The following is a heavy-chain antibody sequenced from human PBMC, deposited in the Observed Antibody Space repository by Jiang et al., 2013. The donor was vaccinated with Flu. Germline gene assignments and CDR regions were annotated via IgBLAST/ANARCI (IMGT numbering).Heavy chain of an antibody. CDR3: ARGPLPPNGGTRLDY. V-gene: IGHV3-30*04. J-gene: IGHJ4*02. D-gene: IGHD3-16*01. CDR1: GFTFSSYA. Sequence: QLVESGGGVVQPGRSLRLSCAASGFTFSSYAMHWVRQAPGKGLEWVAVISYDGSNKYYADSVKGRFTISRDNSKNTLYLQMNSLRAEDTAMYYCARGPLPPNGGTRLDYWGQGTLVTVSS. CDR2: ISYDGSNK.